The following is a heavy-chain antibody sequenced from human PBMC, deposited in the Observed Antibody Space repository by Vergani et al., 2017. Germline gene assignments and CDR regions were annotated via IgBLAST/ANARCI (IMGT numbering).Heavy chain of an antibody. CDR1: GFTFSSYS. D-gene: IGHD6-13*01. V-gene: IGHV3-23*04. Sequence: EVQLVESGGGLVKPGGSLRLSCAASGFTFSSYSMSWVRQAPGKGLEWVSAISGSGGSTYYADSVKGRFTISRDNSKNTLYLQMNSLRAEDTAVYYCAKGQTLSSSWASLDYWGQGTLVTVSS. J-gene: IGHJ4*02. CDR3: AKGQTLSSSWASLDY. CDR2: ISGSGGST.